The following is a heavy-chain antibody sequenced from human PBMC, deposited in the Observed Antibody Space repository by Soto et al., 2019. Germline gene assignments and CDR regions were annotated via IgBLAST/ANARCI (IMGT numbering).Heavy chain of an antibody. CDR1: GSSINSSGYY. D-gene: IGHD3-3*02. CDR3: ERLASRHLVDY. V-gene: IGHV4-39*01. Sequence: SETLSLTCTVSGSSINSSGYYWGWIRQPPGKGLEWIGSMFYGVSTYYNPSLKSRVTASVDTSKNQFSLNLRSVTAADTAVYYCERLASRHLVDYWAQGTMVTVSS. J-gene: IGHJ4*02. CDR2: MFYGVST.